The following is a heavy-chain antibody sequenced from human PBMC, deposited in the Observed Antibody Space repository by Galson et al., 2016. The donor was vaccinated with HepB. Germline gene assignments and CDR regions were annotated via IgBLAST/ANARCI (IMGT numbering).Heavy chain of an antibody. CDR3: ARAVSWDYGDYAGY. V-gene: IGHV3-21*01. CDR2: ISSSSSYI. Sequence: SLRLSCAASGFTFSSYSMNWVRQAPGKGLEWVSSISSSSSYIYYADSVKGRFTISRDNAKNPLYLQMNSLRAEDTAVYYCARAVSWDYGDYAGYWGQGTLVTVSS. D-gene: IGHD4-17*01. J-gene: IGHJ4*02. CDR1: GFTFSSYS.